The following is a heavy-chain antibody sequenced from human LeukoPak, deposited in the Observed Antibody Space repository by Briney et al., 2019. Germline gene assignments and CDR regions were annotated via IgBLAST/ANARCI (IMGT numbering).Heavy chain of an antibody. V-gene: IGHV1-2*02. CDR3: ARDIAARYYSPFDY. Sequence: ASVKVSCKASGYTFTGYYMHWVRQAPGQGLEWMGWINPNSGGTNYAQKFQGRVTMTRDTSISTAYMELSRLRSDDTAVYYCARDIAARYYSPFDYWGQGMLVTVSS. D-gene: IGHD3-10*01. CDR1: GYTFTGYY. CDR2: INPNSGGT. J-gene: IGHJ4*02.